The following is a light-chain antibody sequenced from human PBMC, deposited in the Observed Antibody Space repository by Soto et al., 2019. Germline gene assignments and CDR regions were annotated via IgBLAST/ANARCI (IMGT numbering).Light chain of an antibody. CDR3: QTYDSKLDGSV. V-gene: IGLV1-40*01. Sequence: QSVLTQPPSVSGAPVHRVTISCNGSFSNIGENYEVHWYQQLPGTAPKLLIYGNTNRPSGVPDRFSASKSGTSASLTISELQPGDQADYYCQTYDSKLDGSVFGGGTKLTVL. CDR1: FSNIGENYE. J-gene: IGLJ3*02. CDR2: GNT.